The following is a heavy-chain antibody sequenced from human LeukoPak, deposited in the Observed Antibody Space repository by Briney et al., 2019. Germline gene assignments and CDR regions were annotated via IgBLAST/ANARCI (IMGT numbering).Heavy chain of an antibody. D-gene: IGHD3-10*01. J-gene: IGHJ5*02. CDR2: ISSSTTYI. CDR3: ARDLERITLVRGVIPNWFDP. Sequence: GGSLRLSCAASGFTFSTYTMNWVRQAPGKGLEWVSSISSSTTYIYYADSVTGRFTISRDNAKNSLYLQMNSLRAEDTAVYYCARDLERITLVRGVIPNWFDPWGQGTLVTVSS. CDR1: GFTFSTYT. V-gene: IGHV3-21*01.